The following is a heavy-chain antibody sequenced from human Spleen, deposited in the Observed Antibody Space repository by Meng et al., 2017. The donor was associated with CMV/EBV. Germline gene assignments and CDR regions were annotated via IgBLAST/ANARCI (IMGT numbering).Heavy chain of an antibody. D-gene: IGHD3-3*01. CDR3: ARARLDYVFWSGTNDY. V-gene: IGHV1-2*02. CDR1: GYTFTGYY. J-gene: IGHJ4*02. Sequence: ASVKVSCKASGYTFTGYYMHWVRQAPGQGLEWMGWINLNSGGTNYAQKFQGRVTMTRDTSISTAYMELSGLRSDDTAVYYCARARLDYVFWSGTNDYWGQGTLVTVSS. CDR2: INLNSGGT.